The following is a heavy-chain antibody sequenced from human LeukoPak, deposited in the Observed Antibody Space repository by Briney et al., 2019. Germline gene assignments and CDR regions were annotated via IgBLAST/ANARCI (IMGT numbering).Heavy chain of an antibody. D-gene: IGHD3-22*01. CDR3: ARVYYDSSGYYWER. CDR1: GFTVSSNY. J-gene: IGHJ4*02. Sequence: PGGSLRLSCAASGFTVSSNYMSWVRQAPGKGLEWVSVIYSGGSTYYADSVKGRFTISRDNSKNTLYLQMNSLRAEDTAVYYCARVYYDSSGYYWERWGQGTLVTVSS. CDR2: IYSGGST. V-gene: IGHV3-66*01.